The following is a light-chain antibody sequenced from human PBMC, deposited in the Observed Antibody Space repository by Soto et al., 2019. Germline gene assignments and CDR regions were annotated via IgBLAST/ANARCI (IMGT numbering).Light chain of an antibody. CDR3: QQYGDWPPET. CDR1: QSVSRN. V-gene: IGKV3-15*01. Sequence: EVVLTQSPATLSVSPGDRATLSCRASQSVSRNLAWYQQKPGQAPRLLIYGASTRATGVPARFSGSGSATEFTLSISSLQSKDVAVYYCQQYGDWPPETFGQGTKLEI. CDR2: GAS. J-gene: IGKJ2*01.